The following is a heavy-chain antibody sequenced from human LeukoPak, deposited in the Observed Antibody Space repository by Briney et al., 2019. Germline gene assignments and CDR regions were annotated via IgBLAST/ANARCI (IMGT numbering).Heavy chain of an antibody. CDR3: ARVGNDYGDY. V-gene: IGHV4-31*03. D-gene: IGHD2-8*01. J-gene: IGHJ4*02. CDR2: IYYSGST. CDR1: GGSISSGGYC. Sequence: PSETLSLTCTVSGGSISSGGYCWSWIRQHPGKGLEWIGYIYYSGSTYYNPSLKSRVTISVDTSKNQFSLKLSSVTAADTAVYYCARVGNDYGDYWGQGTLVTVSS.